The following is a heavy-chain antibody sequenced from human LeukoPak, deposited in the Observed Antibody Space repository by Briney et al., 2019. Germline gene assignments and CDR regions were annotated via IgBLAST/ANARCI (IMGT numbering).Heavy chain of an antibody. D-gene: IGHD3-10*01. CDR2: ISGSGGST. Sequence: GGSLRLSCAASGFTFSSYAMSWVRQAPGKGLEWVSAISGSGGSTYYADSVKGRFTISRDNSKNTLYLQMNSLKAEDTAVYYCATSYGSGSYPLWGQGTLVTVSS. CDR1: GFTFSSYA. CDR3: ATSYGSGSYPL. V-gene: IGHV3-23*01. J-gene: IGHJ4*02.